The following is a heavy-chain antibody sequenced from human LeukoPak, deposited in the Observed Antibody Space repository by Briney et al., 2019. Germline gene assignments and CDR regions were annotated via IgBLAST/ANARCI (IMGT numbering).Heavy chain of an antibody. CDR3: ARLYCSSTSCPTTTDAFDI. CDR1: GGSFRGYY. J-gene: IGHJ3*02. D-gene: IGHD2-2*01. Sequence: NPSETLSLTCAVYGGSFRGYYWSWIRQPPGKGLEWIGEINHSGSTNYNPSLKSRVTISVDTSKNQFSLKLSSVTAADTAVYYCARLYCSSTSCPTTTDAFDIWGQGTMVTVSS. CDR2: INHSGST. V-gene: IGHV4-34*01.